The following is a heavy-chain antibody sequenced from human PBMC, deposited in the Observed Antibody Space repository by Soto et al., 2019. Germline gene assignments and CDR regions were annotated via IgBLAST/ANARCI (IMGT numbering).Heavy chain of an antibody. CDR3: ARYYDILTGLIDY. Sequence: PSETLSLTCTVSGGSISSYYWSWIRQPPGKGLEWIGYIYYSGSTNYNPSLKSRVTISVDTSKNQFSLKLSSVTAADTAVYYCARYYDILTGLIDYWGRGTLVTVSS. D-gene: IGHD3-9*01. J-gene: IGHJ4*02. CDR1: GGSISSYY. CDR2: IYYSGST. V-gene: IGHV4-59*01.